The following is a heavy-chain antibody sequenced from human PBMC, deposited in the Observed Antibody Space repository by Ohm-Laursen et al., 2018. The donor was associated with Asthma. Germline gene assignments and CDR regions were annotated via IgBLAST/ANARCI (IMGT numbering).Heavy chain of an antibody. D-gene: IGHD4-11*01. CDR3: ASLPTDYSIDF. V-gene: IGHV4-39*01. Sequence: SDTLSLTCTVSGASIISSRYFWGWFRQSPGKGLEWIGTIHYSGSTNYNPSLRGRVIMFVDTSRNQFSLQWHSVTAPDTAVYYCASLPTDYSIDFWGQGTLVTVSS. J-gene: IGHJ4*02. CDR1: GASIISSRYF. CDR2: IHYSGST.